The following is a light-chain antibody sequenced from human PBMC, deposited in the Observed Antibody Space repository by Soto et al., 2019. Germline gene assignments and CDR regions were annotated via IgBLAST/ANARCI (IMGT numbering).Light chain of an antibody. Sequence: EIVLTQSPGTLSLSPGERATLSCRATQSVSSSYLAWYQQKPGQAPRLFIYATSSRATGIPDRFSGTGSGTDFTLTISRLEPEDFAVYYCQQYGSSGTFGQGPKGDIK. CDR2: ATS. CDR1: QSVSSSY. V-gene: IGKV3-20*01. CDR3: QQYGSSGT. J-gene: IGKJ1*01.